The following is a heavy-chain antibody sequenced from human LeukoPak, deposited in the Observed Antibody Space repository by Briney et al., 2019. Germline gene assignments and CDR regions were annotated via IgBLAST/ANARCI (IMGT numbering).Heavy chain of an antibody. D-gene: IGHD3-9*01. V-gene: IGHV3-53*01. CDR1: DFTVSNNY. J-gene: IGHJ4*02. CDR2: IYSDGST. CDR3: ARVRSDWALDY. Sequence: GGSLRLSCTASDFTVSNNYMSWIRQAPGKGLEWVSVIYSDGSTYYADSVKGRFTISRDNSKNTLYLQMNSLRAGDTAVYHCARVRSDWALDYWGQGTLVTASS.